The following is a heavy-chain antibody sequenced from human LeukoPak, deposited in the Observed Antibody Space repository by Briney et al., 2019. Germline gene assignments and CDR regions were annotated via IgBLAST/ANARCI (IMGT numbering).Heavy chain of an antibody. D-gene: IGHD2-8*02. CDR1: GFTFSSYS. V-gene: IGHV3-48*01. J-gene: IGHJ3*02. CDR2: ISSSSSTI. CDR3: AKDPSGTVTFDI. Sequence: GGSLRLSCAASGFTFSSYSMNWVRQAPGKGLEWVSYISSSSSTIYYADSVKGRFTISRDNSKNTLYLQMNSLRAEDTAVYYCAKDPSGTVTFDIWGQGTMVTVSS.